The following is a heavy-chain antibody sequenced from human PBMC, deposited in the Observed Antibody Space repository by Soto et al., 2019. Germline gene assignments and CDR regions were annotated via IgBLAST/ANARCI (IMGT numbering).Heavy chain of an antibody. CDR2: INPSGLST. CDR1: GNTFNNYY. Sequence: QVQLVQSGAEVTKPGASVKVSCKASGNTFNNYYIHWLRQAPGQGLEWIGAINPSGLSTSYAQKFQGRVTMTRDTFTTTVYSEPSRLRSEAMALYFCMREANAYQRLQVFNIWGQGTLVSVSS. V-gene: IGHV1-46*02. J-gene: IGHJ3*02. D-gene: IGHD6-25*01. CDR3: MREANAYQRLQVFNI.